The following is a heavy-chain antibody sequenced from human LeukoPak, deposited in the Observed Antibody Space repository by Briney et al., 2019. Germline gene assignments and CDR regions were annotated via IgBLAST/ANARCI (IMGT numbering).Heavy chain of an antibody. CDR1: GGSISSGGYY. D-gene: IGHD2-8*01. J-gene: IGHJ3*02. CDR3: ARVLRVARVFDI. V-gene: IGHV4-31*03. CDR2: IYYSGST. Sequence: SETLSLTCTVSGGSISSGGYYWSWIRQHPGKGLEWIGYIYYSGSTYYNPSLKSRVTISVDTSKNQFSLKLSSVTAADTAVYYCARVLRVARVFDIWGQGTMVAVSS.